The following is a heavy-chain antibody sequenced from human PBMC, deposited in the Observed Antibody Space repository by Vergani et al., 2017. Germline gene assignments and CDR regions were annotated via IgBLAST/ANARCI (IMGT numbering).Heavy chain of an antibody. J-gene: IGHJ6*03. CDR1: GFTFSSYG. D-gene: IGHD2-15*01. Sequence: QVQLVESGGGVVQPGRSLRLSCAASGFTFSSYGMHWVRQAPGKGLEWVAVIWCDGSNKYYADSVKGRFTISRDNSKNTLYLQMNSLRAEDTAVYYCARDQAGYCSGGSCSYYYYMDVWGKGTTVTVSS. CDR2: IWCDGSNK. CDR3: ARDQAGYCSGGSCSYYYYMDV. V-gene: IGHV3-33*01.